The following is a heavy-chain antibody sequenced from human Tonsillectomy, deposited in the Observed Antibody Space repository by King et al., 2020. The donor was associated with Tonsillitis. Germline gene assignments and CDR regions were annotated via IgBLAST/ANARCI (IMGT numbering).Heavy chain of an antibody. CDR2: IHAADSDT. J-gene: IGHJ6*04. CDR1: GYRSTNYW. Sequence: QLVQSGAEVRKPGESLKLSCKNSGYRSTNYWIGWARQMPGKGLEWVGLIHAADSDTKYSPSLQGQVTISVDKSISTAYLQWSSLRASDTAIYYCAGATHTTFYFDVWGRGTTVTVSS. D-gene: IGHD2/OR15-2a*01. V-gene: IGHV5-51*03. CDR3: AGATHTTFYFDV.